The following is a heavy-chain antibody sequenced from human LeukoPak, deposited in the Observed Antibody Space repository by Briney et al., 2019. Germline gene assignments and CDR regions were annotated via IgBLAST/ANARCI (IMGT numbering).Heavy chain of an antibody. D-gene: IGHD6-6*01. V-gene: IGHV4-34*01. CDR2: INHSGST. CDR3: ARDRRSGIAARSFQH. CDR1: GGSFSGYY. Sequence: SETLSLTCAVYGGSFSGYYWSWIRQPPGKGLEWIGEINHSGSTNYNPSLKSRVTISVDRSKNQFSLKLSSVTAADTAVYYCARDRRSGIAARSFQHWGQGTLVTVSS. J-gene: IGHJ1*01.